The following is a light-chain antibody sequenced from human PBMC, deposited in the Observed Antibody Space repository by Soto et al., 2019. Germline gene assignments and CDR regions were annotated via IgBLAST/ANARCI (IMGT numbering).Light chain of an antibody. CDR3: SSYRNVNTVI. CDR2: GVS. J-gene: IGLJ7*01. V-gene: IGLV2-14*03. CDR1: SSDVGYNY. Sequence: QSVLTQPASVSGSPGQSITISCIGTSSDVGYNYVSWYQQHTGKAPKLMIYGVSNRVSGVSDRFSASKSGNAASLTISGLQADDEADYYCSSYRNVNTVIFGGGTQLTVL.